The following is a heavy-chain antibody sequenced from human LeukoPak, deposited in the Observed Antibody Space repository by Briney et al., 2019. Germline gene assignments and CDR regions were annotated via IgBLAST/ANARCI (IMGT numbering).Heavy chain of an antibody. CDR3: ARSTVTTPGLLDY. D-gene: IGHD4-11*01. CDR1: GGSISSYY. V-gene: IGHV4-59*01. CDR2: IYYSGST. Sequence: SETLSLTCTVSGGSISSYYWSWIRQPPGKGLEWIGYIYYSGSTNYNPSLKSRVTISVDTSKNQFSLRLSSVTAADTAVYYCARSTVTTPGLLDYWGQGTLVTVSS. J-gene: IGHJ4*02.